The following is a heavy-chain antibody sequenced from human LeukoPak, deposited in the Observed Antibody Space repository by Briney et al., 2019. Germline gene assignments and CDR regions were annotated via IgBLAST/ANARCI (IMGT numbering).Heavy chain of an antibody. V-gene: IGHV4-61*01. CDR1: GGSVNSGSYY. J-gene: IGHJ3*02. CDR2: IDYRGST. Sequence: PSETLSLTCTVSGGSVNSGSYYWSWIRQPPGKGLEWIAYIDYRGSTTYNPSLRSRVTISVDTSRNQISLRLSSVTAADTAVYYCARSRSGYSYDHAAFEIWGQGTMVTVSS. D-gene: IGHD5-18*01. CDR3: ARSRSGYSYDHAAFEI.